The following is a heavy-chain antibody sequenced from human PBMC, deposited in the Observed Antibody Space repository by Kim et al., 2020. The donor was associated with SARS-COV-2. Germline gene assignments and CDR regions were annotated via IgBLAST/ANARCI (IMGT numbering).Heavy chain of an antibody. V-gene: IGHV1-3*01. CDR2: INAGTGNT. CDR3: ARSRTYYDISTGHYYGMDV. J-gene: IGHJ6*02. CDR1: GYTFTSYS. D-gene: IGHD3-9*01. Sequence: ASVKVSCKASGYTFTSYSMNWVRQAPGQGLEWLGWINAGTGNTRYSQKFQGRVTMTRDTSASTAYMELSSLGSEDTAVYYCARSRTYYDISTGHYYGMDVWGQGTTVTVS.